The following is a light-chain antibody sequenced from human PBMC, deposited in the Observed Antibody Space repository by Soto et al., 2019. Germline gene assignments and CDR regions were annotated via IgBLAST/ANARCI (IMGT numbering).Light chain of an antibody. Sequence: AIQMTQSPSSLSASVGDRVTITCRASQDIRNDLGWYQQKAGKAPKLLIHGASTLESGVPSRFSGSRSGADFTLTISSLQPEDFAAYYCLQDYSYPFTFGQGTKLELK. CDR2: GAS. J-gene: IGKJ2*01. CDR3: LQDYSYPFT. CDR1: QDIRND. V-gene: IGKV1-6*01.